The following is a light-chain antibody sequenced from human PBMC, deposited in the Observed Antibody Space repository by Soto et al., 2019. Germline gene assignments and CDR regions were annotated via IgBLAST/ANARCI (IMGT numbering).Light chain of an antibody. CDR2: DAS. V-gene: IGKV1-5*01. CDR3: QQYDTYQWT. CDR1: QDIGSW. Sequence: DIQMTQSPSTLSASVGDRVTVTCRASQDIGSWLAWYQQKPGQAPTLLIFDASNLEDGVPSRFSAGGSGTEFTLTITSLQPDDLATYYCQQYDTYQWTFGQGTKVEVK. J-gene: IGKJ1*01.